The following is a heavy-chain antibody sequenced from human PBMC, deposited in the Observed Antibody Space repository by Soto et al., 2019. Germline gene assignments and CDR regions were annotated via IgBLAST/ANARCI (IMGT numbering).Heavy chain of an antibody. CDR1: GFTFSSYS. V-gene: IGHV3-48*01. Sequence: EVQLVESGGGLVQPGGSLRLSCAASGFTFSSYSMNWVRQAPGKGLGWVSYISSSSSTIYYADSVKGRFTISRDNAKNSLYPQMNSLTAAETAVYYCAIGVYLVVRGVIITQPHITQDYRGQGTLVTVSS. J-gene: IGHJ4*02. CDR3: AIGVYLVVRGVIITQPHITQDY. CDR2: ISSSSSTI. D-gene: IGHD3-10*01.